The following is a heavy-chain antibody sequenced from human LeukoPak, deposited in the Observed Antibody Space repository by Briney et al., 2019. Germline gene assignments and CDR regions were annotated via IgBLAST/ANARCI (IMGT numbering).Heavy chain of an antibody. J-gene: IGHJ4*02. CDR3: AKGRAPFDY. Sequence: GGSLRLSCSVSGFTFSSYTMHWVRQAPGKGLEWVSTISGSGGSTYYADSVKGRFTISRDNSKNTLYLQMNSLRAEDTAVYYCAKGRAPFDYWGQGTLVTVSS. CDR2: ISGSGGST. CDR1: GFTFSSYT. V-gene: IGHV3-23*01.